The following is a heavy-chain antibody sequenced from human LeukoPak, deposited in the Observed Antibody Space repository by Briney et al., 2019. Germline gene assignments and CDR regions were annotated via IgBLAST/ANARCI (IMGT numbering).Heavy chain of an antibody. J-gene: IGHJ4*02. CDR3: AKDSSASFYCGGGACYSNY. CDR1: GFTFNNYA. D-gene: IGHD2-15*01. Sequence: PGGSLRLSCAASGFTFNNYAMHWVRQAPGKGPEWVAVIWYDGSNKYYADSVKGRFTISRDNSKNTLYLQMNSLRTEDTAVYYCAKDSSASFYCGGGACYSNYWGQGTLVTVSS. CDR2: IWYDGSNK. V-gene: IGHV3-33*06.